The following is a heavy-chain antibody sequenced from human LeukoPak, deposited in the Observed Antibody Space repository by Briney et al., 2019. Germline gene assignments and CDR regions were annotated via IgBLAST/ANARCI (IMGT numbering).Heavy chain of an antibody. CDR2: IYYNGRT. CDR3: ARHGYDSSGYYYIIDY. V-gene: IGHV4-39*01. Sequence: SETLSLTCAVSGVSVGSSSYYWAWIRQPPGKGLEWIGTIYYNGRTYYTPSLKSRLTIPIDTSKNQFSLKLSSVTAADTAVYYCARHGYDSSGYYYIIDYWGQGTLVTVSS. D-gene: IGHD3-22*01. CDR1: GVSVGSSSYY. J-gene: IGHJ4*02.